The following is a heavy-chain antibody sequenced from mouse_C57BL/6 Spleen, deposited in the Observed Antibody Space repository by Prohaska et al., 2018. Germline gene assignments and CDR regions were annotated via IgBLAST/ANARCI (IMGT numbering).Heavy chain of an antibody. V-gene: IGHV4-1*01. CDR1: GIDFSRYW. CDR2: INPDSSTI. CDR3: AEHSYYSKGYFDV. Sequence: GGLVQPGGSLKLSCAASGIDFSRYWMSWVRRAPGKGLEWIGEINPDSSTINYAPSLKDKFIISRDNAKNTLYLQMSKVRSEDTALYYWAEHSYYSKGYFDVWGTGTTVTVSS. D-gene: IGHD2-5*01. J-gene: IGHJ1*03.